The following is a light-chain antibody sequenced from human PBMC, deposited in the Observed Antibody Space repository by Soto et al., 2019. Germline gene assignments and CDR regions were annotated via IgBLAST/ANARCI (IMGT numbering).Light chain of an antibody. CDR2: EVS. Sequence: QSVLTQPASVSGSPGQSITISCTGTSSDVGNDNFVSWYQHHPGKAPKLIIYEVSYRPSGVSHRFSGSKSGNTASLTISGLQSEDEADYYCSSYTSSTAYVFGTGTKVTVL. V-gene: IGLV2-14*01. J-gene: IGLJ1*01. CDR3: SSYTSSTAYV. CDR1: SSDVGNDNF.